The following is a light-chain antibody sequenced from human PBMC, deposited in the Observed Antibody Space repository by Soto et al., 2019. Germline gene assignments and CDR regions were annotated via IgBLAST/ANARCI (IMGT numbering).Light chain of an antibody. J-gene: IGKJ5*01. Sequence: GYGVTITCRASQDIIRHLNWYQHKPGRAPRLLIYAASTLQSGVPSRFTGSGSGTEFTLTISGLQPEDFATYYCQHSYTVPIAFGQGTRLEIK. CDR1: QDIIRH. CDR2: AAS. CDR3: QHSYTVPIA. V-gene: IGKV1-39*01.